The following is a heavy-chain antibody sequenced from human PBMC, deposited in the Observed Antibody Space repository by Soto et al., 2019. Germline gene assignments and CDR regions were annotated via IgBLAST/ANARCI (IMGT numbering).Heavy chain of an antibody. CDR2: ISYDGSNK. J-gene: IGHJ6*02. Sequence: QVQLVESGGGVVQPGRSLRLSCAASGFTFSSYGMHWVRQAPGKGLEWGAVISYDGSNKYYADSVKGRFTIYRDNSKNTLYLQMNSLRAEDTAVYYCAKGEWLGRYYYGMDVWGQGTTVTVSS. D-gene: IGHD6-19*01. V-gene: IGHV3-30*18. CDR3: AKGEWLGRYYYGMDV. CDR1: GFTFSSYG.